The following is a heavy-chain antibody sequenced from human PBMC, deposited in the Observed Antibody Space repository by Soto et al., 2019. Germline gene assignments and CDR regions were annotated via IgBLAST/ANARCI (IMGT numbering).Heavy chain of an antibody. J-gene: IGHJ4*02. Sequence: QVQLVESGGGVVQPGRSLRLSCAASGFTFSSYGMHWVRQAPGKGLEWVAVIWYDGSNKYYADSVKGRFTISRDNSKNTLLFQINRLGGGGKGCDYFAGGSLYHECRWYGSIGFDYWGQGTLVTVSS. CDR1: GFTFSSYG. D-gene: IGHD2-15*01. CDR2: IWYDGSNK. V-gene: IGHV3-33*01. CDR3: AGGSLYHECRWYGSIGFDY.